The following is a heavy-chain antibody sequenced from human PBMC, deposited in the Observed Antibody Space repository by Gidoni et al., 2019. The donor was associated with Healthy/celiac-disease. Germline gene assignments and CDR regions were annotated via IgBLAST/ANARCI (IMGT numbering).Heavy chain of an antibody. Sequence: QVQLVQSGAEVKKPGASVKVSCKVSGYTLTELSMPWLRQAPGKGLEWMGGFDPEDGETIYAQKCQGRVTMTEDTSTDTAYMELSSLRSEDTAVYYCATGIYCSSTSCSSGSYYYGMDVWGQGTTVTVSS. D-gene: IGHD2-2*01. V-gene: IGHV1-24*01. J-gene: IGHJ6*02. CDR1: GYTLTELS. CDR3: ATGIYCSSTSCSSGSYYYGMDV. CDR2: FDPEDGET.